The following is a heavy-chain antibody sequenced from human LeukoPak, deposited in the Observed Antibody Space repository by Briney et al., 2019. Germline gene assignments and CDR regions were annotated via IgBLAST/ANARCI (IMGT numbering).Heavy chain of an antibody. CDR1: GFTFSSYS. Sequence: PGGSLRLSCAASGFTFSSYSMNWVRQAPGKGLEWVSSISSSSSYIYYADSVKGRFTISRDNAKNSLYLQMNSLRAEDTAVYYCARERCSSTSCFFDYWGQGTLVTVSS. D-gene: IGHD2-2*01. V-gene: IGHV3-21*04. CDR3: ARERCSSTSCFFDY. CDR2: ISSSSSYI. J-gene: IGHJ4*02.